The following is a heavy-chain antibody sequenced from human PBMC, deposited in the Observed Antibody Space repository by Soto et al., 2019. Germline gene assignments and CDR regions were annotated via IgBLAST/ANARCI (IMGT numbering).Heavy chain of an antibody. CDR2: IKTKSDSAAT. D-gene: IGHD1-20*01. Sequence: EVQLAVSGGGFVKPGGALRLSCAVSGFSFSDAWLNWVRQAPGKGLEWVGRIKTKSDSAATDYAAPVKGRFIISRDNSEYTLFMKLSSLQAGVTAFSYCTTDPQIRRYSWRFYRGQGTLVTVSS. J-gene: IGHJ4*02. CDR3: TTDPQIRRYSWRFY. V-gene: IGHV3-15*07. CDR1: GFSFSDAW.